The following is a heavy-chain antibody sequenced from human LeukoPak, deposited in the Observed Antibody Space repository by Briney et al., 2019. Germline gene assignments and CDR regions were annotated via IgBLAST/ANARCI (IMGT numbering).Heavy chain of an antibody. CDR2: IISSSSYI. Sequence: GGSLRLSCAASGFTFSSYSMNWVRQAPGKGLEWVSSIISSSSYIYYADSVKGRFTISRDNAKNSLYLQMNSLRAEDTAVYYCARSFPLRDYYDSSGYFFDPWGQGTLVTVSS. D-gene: IGHD3-22*01. CDR3: ARSFPLRDYYDSSGYFFDP. J-gene: IGHJ5*02. V-gene: IGHV3-21*01. CDR1: GFTFSSYS.